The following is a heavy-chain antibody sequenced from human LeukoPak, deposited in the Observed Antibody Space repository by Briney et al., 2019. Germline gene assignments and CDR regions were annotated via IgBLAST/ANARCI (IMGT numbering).Heavy chain of an antibody. CDR1: GGSFSGYY. CDR2: INHSGST. V-gene: IGHV4-34*01. D-gene: IGHD6-19*01. J-gene: IGHJ6*03. Sequence: SETLSLSCAVYGGSFSGYYWSWIRQPPGKGLEWIGEINHSGSTNYNPSLKSRVTISVDTSKNQFSLKLSSVTAADTAVYYCARGVRKLSLGWYYYYYMDVWGKGTTVTVSS. CDR3: ARGVRKLSLGWYYYYYMDV.